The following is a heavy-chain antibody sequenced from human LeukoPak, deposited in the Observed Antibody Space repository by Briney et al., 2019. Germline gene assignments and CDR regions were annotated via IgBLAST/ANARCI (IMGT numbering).Heavy chain of an antibody. J-gene: IGHJ5*02. CDR3: ARALTTVTGLDP. D-gene: IGHD4-17*01. CDR2: INPSGGST. CDR1: GYTFTRYY. Sequence: ASVKVSCKASGYTFTRYYMHWVRQAPGQGLEWMGIINPSGGSTSYAQKFQGRVTMTRDMSTSTAYMELSSLRSEDTAVYYCARALTTVTGLDPWGQGTLVTVSS. V-gene: IGHV1-46*01.